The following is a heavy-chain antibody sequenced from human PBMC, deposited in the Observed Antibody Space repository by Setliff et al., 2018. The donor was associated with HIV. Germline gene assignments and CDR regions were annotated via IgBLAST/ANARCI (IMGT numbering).Heavy chain of an antibody. Sequence: GGSLRLSCAGSGFIFSSYSLNWVRQAPGKGLEWVSYVSGRGDSIYYAASVKGRFTISRDNAKNSLYLQMNSLIAEDTAVYYCAKQYSMYYYYYMDVWGKGTTVTVSS. CDR2: VSGRGDSI. CDR3: AKQYSMYYYYYMDV. D-gene: IGHD6-6*01. CDR1: GFIFSSYS. V-gene: IGHV3-48*01. J-gene: IGHJ6*03.